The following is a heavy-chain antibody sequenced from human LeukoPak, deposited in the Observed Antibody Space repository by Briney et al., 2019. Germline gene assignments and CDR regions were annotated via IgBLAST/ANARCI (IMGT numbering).Heavy chain of an antibody. CDR2: IYSGGST. D-gene: IGHD2-2*02. V-gene: IGHV3-53*01. CDR3: ARGRDCSSTSCYSLKPRGAWFDP. J-gene: IGHJ5*02. CDR1: GFTVSSNY. Sequence: GGSLRLSCAASGFTVSSNYMSWVRQAPGKGLEWVSVIYSGGSTYYADSVKGRFTISRDNSKNTLYLQMNSLRAEDTAVYYCARGRDCSSTSCYSLKPRGAWFDPWGQGTLVTVSS.